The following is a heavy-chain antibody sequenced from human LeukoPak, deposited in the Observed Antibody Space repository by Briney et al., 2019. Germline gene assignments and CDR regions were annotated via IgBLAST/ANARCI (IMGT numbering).Heavy chain of an antibody. Sequence: PSETLSLTCAVYGGSFSGYYWSWIRQPPGKGLEWIGEINHSGSTNYNPSLKSRVTISVDTSKNQFSLKLSSVTAADTAVYYCARDFDWESGHWGQGTLVTVSS. CDR3: ARDFDWESGH. J-gene: IGHJ4*02. D-gene: IGHD3-9*01. CDR1: GGSFSGYY. V-gene: IGHV4-34*01. CDR2: INHSGST.